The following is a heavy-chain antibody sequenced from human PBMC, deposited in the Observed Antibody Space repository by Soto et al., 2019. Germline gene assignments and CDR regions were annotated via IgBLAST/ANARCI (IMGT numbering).Heavy chain of an antibody. V-gene: IGHV4-34*01. J-gene: IGHJ6*02. CDR2: INHSGST. D-gene: IGHD3-3*01. Sequence: QVQLQQWGAGLLKPSETLSLTCAVYGGSFSGYYWSWIRQPPVRGLEWIGEINHSGSTNYHPYLNKRGPISVATSKNQSSLALRSVTAADTAVYYCARDGGFMDFWGQGTTVTVSS. CDR3: ARDGGFMDF. CDR1: GGSFSGYY.